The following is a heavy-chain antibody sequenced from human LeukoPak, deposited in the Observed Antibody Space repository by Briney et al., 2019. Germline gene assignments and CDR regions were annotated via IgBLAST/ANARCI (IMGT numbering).Heavy chain of an antibody. Sequence: GASVKVSCKASGYTFTGYYMHWVRQAPGQGLEWMGWINPNSGGTNYAQKFQGRVTMTRDTSISTAHMELSRLRSDDTAVHYCAREHDSSGYYDRFQHWGQGTLVTVSS. CDR1: GYTFTGYY. V-gene: IGHV1-2*02. CDR2: INPNSGGT. D-gene: IGHD3-22*01. CDR3: AREHDSSGYYDRFQH. J-gene: IGHJ1*01.